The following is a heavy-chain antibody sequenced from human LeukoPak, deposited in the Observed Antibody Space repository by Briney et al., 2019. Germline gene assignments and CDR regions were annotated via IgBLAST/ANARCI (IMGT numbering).Heavy chain of an antibody. CDR2: ISGSGGST. V-gene: IGHV3-23*01. CDR1: GFTFSSYA. J-gene: IGHJ6*02. Sequence: PGGSLRLSCAASGFTFSSYAMSWVRQAPGKGLECGLAISGSGGSTYYADSVKGRFTISRDNSKNTLYLQMNSLRAEDTAVYYCAITLEDYYYGMDVWGQGTTVTVSS. CDR3: AITLEDYYYGMDV.